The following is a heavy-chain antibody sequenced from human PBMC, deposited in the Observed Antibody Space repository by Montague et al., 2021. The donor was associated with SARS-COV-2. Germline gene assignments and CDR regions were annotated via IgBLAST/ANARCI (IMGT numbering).Heavy chain of an antibody. CDR1: GFTFSSYG. CDR2: ISGGGDMT. D-gene: IGHD6-19*01. CDR3: AKKTIAVPGRPHFDS. V-gene: IGHV3-23*01. J-gene: IGHJ4*02. Sequence: SLRLSCPASGFTFSSYGMFWVRQTPGKGLEWVSAISGGGDMTYYADSVKGRFTISRDNSKNTLYLQMNTLRAEDTAVYFCAKKTIAVPGRPHFDSWGQGTLVTVSS.